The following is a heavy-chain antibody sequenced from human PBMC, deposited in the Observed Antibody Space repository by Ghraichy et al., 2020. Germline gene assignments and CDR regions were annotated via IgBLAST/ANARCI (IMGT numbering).Heavy chain of an antibody. J-gene: IGHJ4*02. CDR1: GFSFGDYG. D-gene: IGHD4-17*01. Sequence: GGSLRLSCAASGFSFGDYGMHWVRQAPGKGLEWVSGISWNSGSIGYADSVKGRFTISRDNAENSVSLEMTSLRAEDTAIYYCARDPYGDYKYGGTDYWGRGTLVSVSS. CDR3: ARDPYGDYKYGGTDY. V-gene: IGHV3-9*01. CDR2: ISWNSGSI.